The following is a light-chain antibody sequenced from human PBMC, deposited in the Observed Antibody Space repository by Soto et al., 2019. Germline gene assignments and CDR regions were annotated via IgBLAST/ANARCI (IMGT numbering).Light chain of an antibody. Sequence: DIQMTQSPSSLSASVGDRVTITCRASQSIRTYLNWYQQKPGKAPNLLIYAASSLQGGVPSRFSGSGSGTDFTLTISSLQPEDFATYYCLQDYNYPYTFGQGTKVEIK. V-gene: IGKV1-39*01. CDR1: QSIRTY. J-gene: IGKJ2*01. CDR2: AAS. CDR3: LQDYNYPYT.